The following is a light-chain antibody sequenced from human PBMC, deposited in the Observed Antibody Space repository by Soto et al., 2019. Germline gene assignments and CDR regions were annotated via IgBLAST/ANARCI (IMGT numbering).Light chain of an antibody. CDR3: CFYACSNSYV. CDR1: GSDVGAYYY. V-gene: IGLV2-8*01. CDR2: EIN. Sequence: QSALTQPPSASGSPGQSVTISCTGTGSDVGAYYYVSWYRQYPGKAPKLVIFEINKRPSGVPDRISGSKSGITASLTVSGLQVEDEADYYCCFYACSNSYVFGTGTNFT. J-gene: IGLJ1*01.